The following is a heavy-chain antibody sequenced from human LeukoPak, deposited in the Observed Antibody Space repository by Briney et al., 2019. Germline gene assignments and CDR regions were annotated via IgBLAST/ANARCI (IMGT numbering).Heavy chain of an antibody. V-gene: IGHV3-21*01. Sequence: GGSLNLSCAASEFTFSSYSMNWVRQAPGKGLEWVSSISSSSSYIYYEDSVKGRFTISRDNAKNSLYLQMNSLRAEDTAVYYCARVDLSWGQGTLVTVSS. CDR2: ISSSSSYI. CDR3: ARVDLS. J-gene: IGHJ4*02. D-gene: IGHD3/OR15-3a*01. CDR1: EFTFSSYS.